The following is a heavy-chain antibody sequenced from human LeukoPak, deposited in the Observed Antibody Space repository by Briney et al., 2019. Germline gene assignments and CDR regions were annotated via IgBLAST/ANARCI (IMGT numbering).Heavy chain of an antibody. Sequence: SETLSLTCAVYGGSFIGYYRTWIRQPPGKGLEWIGEINHSGSANYNPSLQSRVTISGDTSKNQFSLRLSSVTAADTAVYYCATEEVDIVATIRGLPSYQFDSWGQGTLVTVSS. CDR2: INHSGSA. J-gene: IGHJ4*02. V-gene: IGHV4-34*01. CDR1: GGSFIGYY. CDR3: ATEEVDIVATIRGLPSYQFDS. D-gene: IGHD5-12*01.